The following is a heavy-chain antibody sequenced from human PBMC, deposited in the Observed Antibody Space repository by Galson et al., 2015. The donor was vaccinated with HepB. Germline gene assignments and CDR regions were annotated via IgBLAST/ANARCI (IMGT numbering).Heavy chain of an antibody. CDR1: GFTFSDYY. D-gene: IGHD2-15*01. Sequence: SLRLSCAASGFTFSDYYMTWIRQAPGKGLEWISYMSTSGTFTNNADSVKGRFTISRDNANDSLHLQMNSLRVEDTALYYCARVGSRRGSGGALDLWGQGTMVSVSS. CDR2: MSTSGTFT. CDR3: ARVGSRRGSGGALDL. V-gene: IGHV3-11*06. J-gene: IGHJ3*01.